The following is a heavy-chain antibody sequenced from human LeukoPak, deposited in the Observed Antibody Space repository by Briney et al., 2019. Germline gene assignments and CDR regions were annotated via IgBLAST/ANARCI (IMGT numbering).Heavy chain of an antibody. CDR2: ISGSGGST. Sequence: GGSLRLSCAASGFTFSSYAMSWVRQAPGKGLEWVSAISGSGGSTYYADSVKGRFTIFRDNSKNTLYLQMNSLRAEDTAVYYCAAIYYDSSGYQRNAFDIWGQGTMVTVSS. CDR3: AAIYYDSSGYQRNAFDI. V-gene: IGHV3-23*01. D-gene: IGHD3-22*01. CDR1: GFTFSSYA. J-gene: IGHJ3*02.